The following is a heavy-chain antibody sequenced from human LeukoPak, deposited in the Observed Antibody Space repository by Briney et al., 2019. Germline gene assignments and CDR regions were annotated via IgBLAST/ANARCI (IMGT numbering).Heavy chain of an antibody. CDR3: ARGDSGWLVDY. D-gene: IGHD6-19*01. CDR1: GFTFRSYG. CDR2: ISYDGSNK. Sequence: GGSLRLSCAASGFTFRSYGMHWVRQAPGKGLEWVAVISYDGSNKYYVDSVKGRFTISRDNSKDTLYLQMNSLRAEDTAVYYCARGDSGWLVDYWGQGTLVTVSS. V-gene: IGHV3-30*03. J-gene: IGHJ4*02.